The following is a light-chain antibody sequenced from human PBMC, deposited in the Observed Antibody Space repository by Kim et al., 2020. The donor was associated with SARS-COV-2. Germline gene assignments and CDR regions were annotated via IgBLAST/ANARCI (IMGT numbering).Light chain of an antibody. J-gene: IGKJ4*01. V-gene: IGKV3-11*01. CDR2: DTS. CDR3: QQRRNWPLT. Sequence: LPPGERPTLSCRASQGVDNYLAWYQQKPGQAPRLLIYDTSNRATGIPTRFSGSGSGTDFTLSISSLEPEDFAVYYCQQRRNWPLTFGGGTKVDIK. CDR1: QGVDNY.